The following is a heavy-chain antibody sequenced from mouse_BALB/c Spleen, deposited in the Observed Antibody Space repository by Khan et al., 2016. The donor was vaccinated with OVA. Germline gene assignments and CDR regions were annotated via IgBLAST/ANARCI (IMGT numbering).Heavy chain of an antibody. CDR1: GFTFSSFG. V-gene: IGHV5-17*02. J-gene: IGHJ2*01. Sequence: EVQGVESGGGLVQPGGSRKLSCAASGFTFSSFGMHWVRQAPEKGLDWVAYISGDSSTIYYTDTVKGRFTISRDNPKNTLFLQMTSLRSEDTAMYYCARSYFYGYYFDQWGQGTTLTVSS. D-gene: IGHD1-1*01. CDR2: ISGDSSTI. CDR3: ARSYFYGYYFDQ.